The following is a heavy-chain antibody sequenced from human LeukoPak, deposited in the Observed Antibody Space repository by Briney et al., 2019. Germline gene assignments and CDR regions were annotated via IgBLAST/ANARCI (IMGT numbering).Heavy chain of an antibody. Sequence: GGPLRLSCAAAGVTFSSYWMHWGGQAPGKGLVWVSRINSDGSSTRYADSVKGRFTIYRDNAKNTLYLQMNSLRAEDTAVYYCAREKGSYYGSGSYYGWFDPWGQGTLVTVSS. CDR2: INSDGSST. D-gene: IGHD3-10*01. J-gene: IGHJ5*02. V-gene: IGHV3-74*01. CDR3: AREKGSYYGSGSYYGWFDP. CDR1: GVTFSSYW.